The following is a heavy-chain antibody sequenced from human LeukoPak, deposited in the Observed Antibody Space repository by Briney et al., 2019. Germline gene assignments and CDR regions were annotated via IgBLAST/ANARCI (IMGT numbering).Heavy chain of an antibody. CDR3: ARAGYSYGTPAENYYGMDV. J-gene: IGHJ6*02. Sequence: ASVKVSCKASGGTFSSYVISWVRQAPGQGLEWMGGIITIFGTANYAQKFQGRVTITADESTSTAYMELSSLRSEDTAVYYCARAGYSYGTPAENYYGMDVWGQGTTVTVSS. D-gene: IGHD5-18*01. CDR2: IITIFGTA. CDR1: GGTFSSYV. V-gene: IGHV1-69*01.